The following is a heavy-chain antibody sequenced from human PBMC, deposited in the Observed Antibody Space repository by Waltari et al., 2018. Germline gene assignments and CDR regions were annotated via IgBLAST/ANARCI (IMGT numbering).Heavy chain of an antibody. J-gene: IGHJ4*02. CDR3: ASQDIVLMVYAR. CDR1: GGSFSGYY. D-gene: IGHD2-8*01. V-gene: IGHV4-34*01. Sequence: QVQLQQWGAGLLKPSETLSLTCAVYGGSFSGYYWSWIRQPPGKGLEWIGEITHSGSTNYNPSLKSRVTISVDTSKNQFSLKLSSVTAADTAVYYCASQDIVLMVYARWGQGTLVTVSS. CDR2: ITHSGST.